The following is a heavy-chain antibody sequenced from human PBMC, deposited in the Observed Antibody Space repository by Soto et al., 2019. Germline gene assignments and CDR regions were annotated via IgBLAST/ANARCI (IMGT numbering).Heavy chain of an antibody. D-gene: IGHD3-22*01. Sequence: GASVKVSCKTYGYTLTSYVMHWLRQAPGQGPEWMGWTNAANAKTKYSQKFQGRVTITGDTSASTLYMDLSGLRSQDTAVYYCARGYYYDLHAYDLWGQGTMVTVSS. CDR2: TNAANAKT. CDR1: GYTLTSYV. J-gene: IGHJ3*01. V-gene: IGHV1-3*01. CDR3: ARGYYYDLHAYDL.